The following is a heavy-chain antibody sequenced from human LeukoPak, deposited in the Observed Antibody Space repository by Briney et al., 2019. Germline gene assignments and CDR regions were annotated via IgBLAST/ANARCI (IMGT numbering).Heavy chain of an antibody. CDR3: ARDRVWGRYPWDFDI. V-gene: IGHV4-59*01. J-gene: IGHJ3*02. Sequence: SETLSLTCTVPGGSISSYYWSWIRQPPGKGLEWIGYIYYSGSTNYNPSLKSRVTISVDTSKNQFPLKLSSVTAADTAVYYCARDRVWGRYPWDFDIWGQGTMVTVSS. CDR2: IYYSGST. D-gene: IGHD3-16*01. CDR1: GGSISSYY.